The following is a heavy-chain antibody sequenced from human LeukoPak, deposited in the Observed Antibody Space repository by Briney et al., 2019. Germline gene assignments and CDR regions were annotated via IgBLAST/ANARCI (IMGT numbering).Heavy chain of an antibody. Sequence: PGGSLRLSCAASGFIFNSYWVRWVRQAPGRWLVWVSVVNRDGSYTNYADAVKGLLNISRDTAKNTLYLQMNSLRAEDTAVYYCARDLKSAFDYWGQGSMATVSS. CDR2: VNRDGSYT. CDR3: ARDLKSAFDY. V-gene: IGHV3-74*01. J-gene: IGHJ4*02. CDR1: GFIFNSYW.